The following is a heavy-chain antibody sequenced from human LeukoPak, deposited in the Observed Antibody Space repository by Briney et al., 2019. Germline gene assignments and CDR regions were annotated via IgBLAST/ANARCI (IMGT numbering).Heavy chain of an antibody. CDR2: INPNSGCT. V-gene: IGHV1-2*02. CDR3: ASAGIAVAGSLLWFVY. J-gene: IGHJ4*02. Sequence: ASVKVSFKASGYTFTGYYMHWVRQAPGQGLEWMGCINPNSGCTNYAQRFQDRVTMTRYTSIRTAYMEPSRLRSDDTAVYYCASAGIAVAGSLLWFVYWGQGTLVTVSS. D-gene: IGHD6-19*01. CDR1: GYTFTGYY.